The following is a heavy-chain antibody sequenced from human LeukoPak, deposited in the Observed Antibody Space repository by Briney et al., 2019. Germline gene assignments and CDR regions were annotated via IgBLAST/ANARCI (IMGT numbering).Heavy chain of an antibody. Sequence: GASVKVSCKASGYIFSGYYMHWVRQAPGQGLEWMGWINPNSGGADYAQKFQGRVTMTRDTSISTAYMELSRLRSDDTAVYYCARDEWFGELGGAFDIWGQGTMVTVSS. CDR1: GYIFSGYY. J-gene: IGHJ3*02. V-gene: IGHV1-2*02. D-gene: IGHD3-10*01. CDR2: INPNSGGA. CDR3: ARDEWFGELGGAFDI.